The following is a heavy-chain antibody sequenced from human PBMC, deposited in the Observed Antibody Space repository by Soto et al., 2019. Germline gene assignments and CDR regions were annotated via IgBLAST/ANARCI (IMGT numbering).Heavy chain of an antibody. Sequence: GGSLRLSCAASGFTFSSYWMHWVRQAPGKGLVWVSRINSDGSSTSYADSVKGRFTISRDNAKNTLYLQMNRLRAEDTAVYYCARDRSRTGEKEAFDYWGQGTLVTVSS. J-gene: IGHJ4*02. V-gene: IGHV3-74*01. CDR2: INSDGSST. CDR3: ARDRSRTGEKEAFDY. D-gene: IGHD7-27*01. CDR1: GFTFSSYW.